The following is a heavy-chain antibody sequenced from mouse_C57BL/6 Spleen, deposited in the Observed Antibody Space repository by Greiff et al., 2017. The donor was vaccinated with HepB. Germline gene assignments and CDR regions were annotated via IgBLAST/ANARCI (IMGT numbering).Heavy chain of an antibody. D-gene: IGHD2-3*01. J-gene: IGHJ4*01. V-gene: IGHV1-15*01. CDR2: IDPETGGT. CDR1: GYTFTDYE. CDR3: TRGNDGYYDYAMDY. Sequence: VQLQQSGAELVRPGASVTLSCKASGYTFTDYEMHWVKQTPVHGLEWIGAIDPETGGTAYNQKFKGKAILTADKSSSPAYMELRSLTSEDSAVYYCTRGNDGYYDYAMDYWGQGTSVTVSS.